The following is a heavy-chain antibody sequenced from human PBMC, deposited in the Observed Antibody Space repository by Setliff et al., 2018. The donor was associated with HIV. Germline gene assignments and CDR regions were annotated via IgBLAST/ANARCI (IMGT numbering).Heavy chain of an antibody. CDR3: ARRTDNSGWPFDS. Sequence: SVKVSCKASGGTFNIYSIHWVRQAPGQGLEWMGGINPIFGTPHYGQRFQGRVTITADESTSTAYMELNGLKFDDTAVYYCARRTDNSGWPFDSLGRGTLVTVSS. CDR2: INPIFGTP. J-gene: IGHJ4*02. V-gene: IGHV1-69*13. D-gene: IGHD5-12*01. CDR1: GGTFNIYS.